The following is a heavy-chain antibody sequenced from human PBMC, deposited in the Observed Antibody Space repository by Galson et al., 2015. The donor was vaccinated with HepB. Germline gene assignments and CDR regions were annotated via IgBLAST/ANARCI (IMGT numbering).Heavy chain of an antibody. V-gene: IGHV1-46*03. Sequence: SVKVSCKASGYTFTSYYMHWVRQAPGQGLEWMGIINPSGGSTSYAQKFQGRVTMTRDTSTSTVYMELSSLRSEDTAVYYCARGLHLGELSPLSDYWGQGTLVTVSS. CDR3: ARGLHLGELSPLSDY. CDR1: GYTFTSYY. D-gene: IGHD3-16*02. CDR2: INPSGGST. J-gene: IGHJ4*02.